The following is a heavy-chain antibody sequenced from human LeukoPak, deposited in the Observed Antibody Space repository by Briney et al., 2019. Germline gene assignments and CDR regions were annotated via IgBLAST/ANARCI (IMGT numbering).Heavy chain of an antibody. D-gene: IGHD2-15*01. Sequence: GGSLRLSCAASGFTFSNYWMSWVRQAPGKGLEWVANIKQDGSEKHYVDSVRGRFTISTDNAKNSLYLQMNSLRAEDTAVYYCAREECFGSRCYSSNPTWYFYYMDVWGKGTTVTVSS. J-gene: IGHJ6*03. V-gene: IGHV3-7*01. CDR2: IKQDGSEK. CDR1: GFTFSNYW. CDR3: AREECFGSRCYSSNPTWYFYYMDV.